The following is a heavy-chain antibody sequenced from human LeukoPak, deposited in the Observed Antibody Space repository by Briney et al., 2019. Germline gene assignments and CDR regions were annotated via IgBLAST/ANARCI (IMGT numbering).Heavy chain of an antibody. V-gene: IGHV3-21*01. D-gene: IGHD6-19*01. J-gene: IGHJ6*02. CDR2: ISSSSYI. CDR3: ARVKDSSGGMDV. CDR1: GFTFSSYS. Sequence: GGSLRLSCAASGFTFSSYSMNWVRQAPGKGLEWVSSISSSSYIYYADSVKGRFTISRGNAKNSLYLQMNSLRAEDTAVYYCARVKDSSGGMDVWGQGTTVTVSS.